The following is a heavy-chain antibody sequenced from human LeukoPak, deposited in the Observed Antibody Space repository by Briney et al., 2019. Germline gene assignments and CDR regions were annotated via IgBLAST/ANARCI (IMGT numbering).Heavy chain of an antibody. J-gene: IGHJ5*02. CDR1: GDSVSSNSAA. CDR2: TYYRSKWYN. CDR3: ARDSPGGCSGGSCYRNWFDP. D-gene: IGHD2-15*01. Sequence: SQTLSLTCAISGDSVSSNSAAWNWIRQSPSRGLEWLGRTYYRSKWYNDYAVSVKSRITSNPDTSKNQFSLQLNSVTPEDTAVYYCARDSPGGCSGGSCYRNWFDPWGQGTLVTVSS. V-gene: IGHV6-1*01.